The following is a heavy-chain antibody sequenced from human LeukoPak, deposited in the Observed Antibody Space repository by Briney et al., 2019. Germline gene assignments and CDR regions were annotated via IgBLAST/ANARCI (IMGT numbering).Heavy chain of an antibody. CDR1: GGSISSYY. Sequence: PSETLSLTCTVSGGSISSYYWNWIRQPPGKGLEWIGEINHSGSTNYNPSLKSRVTISVDTSKNQFSLTLSSVTAADTAVYYCASRRLRFLEWLSPYYYYGMDVWGQGTTVTVSS. CDR3: ASRRLRFLEWLSPYYYYGMDV. V-gene: IGHV4-34*01. CDR2: INHSGST. D-gene: IGHD3-3*01. J-gene: IGHJ6*02.